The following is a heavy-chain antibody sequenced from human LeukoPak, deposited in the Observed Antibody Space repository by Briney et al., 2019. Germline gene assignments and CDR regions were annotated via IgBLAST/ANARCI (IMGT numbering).Heavy chain of an antibody. J-gene: IGHJ4*02. CDR3: TTIKRGDIFGYFDF. D-gene: IGHD5-18*01. CDR2: VFDSGRT. Sequence: SETLSLTCTVSGGSMTTHHWNWVRQTPGKGLEWIGYVFDSGRTKVNPSLTSRVALSTDTSKNQLSLRLSSVTAADTAVYYCTTIKRGDIFGYFDFWGQGILVTVSS. V-gene: IGHV4-59*11. CDR1: GGSMTTHH.